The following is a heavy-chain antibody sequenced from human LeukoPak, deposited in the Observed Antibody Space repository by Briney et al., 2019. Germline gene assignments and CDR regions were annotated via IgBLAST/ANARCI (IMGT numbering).Heavy chain of an antibody. CDR3: ARDWGENYDFWSGYYKGIDY. CDR1: GYTFTSYG. Sequence: ASVKVSCKASGYTFTSYGISWVRQAPGQGLEWMGWISAYNGNTHHAQTLQGRVTMTTDTSTSTAYMELRSLRSDDTAVYYCARDWGENYDFWSGYYKGIDYWGQGTSVTVSS. V-gene: IGHV1-18*01. J-gene: IGHJ4*02. D-gene: IGHD3-3*01. CDR2: ISAYNGNT.